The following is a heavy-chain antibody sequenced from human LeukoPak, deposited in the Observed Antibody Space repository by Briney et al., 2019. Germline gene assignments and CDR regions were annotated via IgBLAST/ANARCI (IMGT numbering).Heavy chain of an antibody. CDR2: ISAYNGNT. D-gene: IGHD3-9*01. V-gene: IGHV1-18*01. Sequence: ASVTVSCKASGYTFTSYGISWVRQAPGQGLEWMGWISAYNGNTNYAQKLQGRVTMTTDTSTSTAYMELRSLRSDDTAVYYCARDRGRSYDILTGYLIFDYWGQGTLVTVSS. CDR1: GYTFTSYG. J-gene: IGHJ4*02. CDR3: ARDRGRSYDILTGYLIFDY.